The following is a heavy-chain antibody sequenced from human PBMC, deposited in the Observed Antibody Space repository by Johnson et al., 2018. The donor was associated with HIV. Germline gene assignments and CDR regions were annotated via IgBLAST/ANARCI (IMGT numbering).Heavy chain of an antibody. CDR3: ARGRASWELYDAFEI. CDR1: GFTFSNYW. Sequence: EVQLVESGGGLVQPGGSLRLSCAASGFTFSNYWMSWVRQAPGKGLEWVANIKQDGSETYYVDSVKGRFTISRDNAKNSLNLQMNSLRAEDTAVYYCARGRASWELYDAFEIWGQGTMVIVSS. CDR2: IKQDGSET. J-gene: IGHJ3*02. V-gene: IGHV3-7*05. D-gene: IGHD1-26*01.